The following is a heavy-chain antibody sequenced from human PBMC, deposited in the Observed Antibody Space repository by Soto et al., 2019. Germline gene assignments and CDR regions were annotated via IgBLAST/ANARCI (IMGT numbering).Heavy chain of an antibody. D-gene: IGHD4-17*01. V-gene: IGHV1-69*13. CDR3: ARGRYGDYVIDY. J-gene: IGHJ4*02. Sequence: GASVKVSFKASGGTFSSYAISWLRQAPGQGLEWMGGIIPIFGTANYAQKFQGRVTITADESTSTAYMELSSLRSEDTAVYYCARGRYGDYVIDYWGQGTLVTVSS. CDR1: GGTFSSYA. CDR2: IIPIFGTA.